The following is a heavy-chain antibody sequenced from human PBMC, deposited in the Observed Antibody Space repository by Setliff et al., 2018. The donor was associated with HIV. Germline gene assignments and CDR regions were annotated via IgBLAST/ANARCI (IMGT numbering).Heavy chain of an antibody. CDR2: IYHSEST. Sequence: PSETLSLTCAVSGYSISSGYYWGWIRQPPGKGLEWIGSIYHSESTNYNPSLKSRVTMSVDTSKNQFSLKLTSVTAADTAVYYCARLYGSGSYQVDYWGQGTLVTVSS. D-gene: IGHD3-10*01. CDR3: ARLYGSGSYQVDY. J-gene: IGHJ4*02. V-gene: IGHV4-38-2*01. CDR1: GYSISSGYY.